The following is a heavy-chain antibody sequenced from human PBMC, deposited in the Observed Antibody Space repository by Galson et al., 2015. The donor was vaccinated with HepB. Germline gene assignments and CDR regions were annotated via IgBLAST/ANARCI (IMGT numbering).Heavy chain of an antibody. J-gene: IGHJ4*02. D-gene: IGHD3-3*01. V-gene: IGHV1-69*10. CDR1: GGTFSSFS. Sequence: SVKVSCKASGGTFSSFSFHWVRQAPGQGLEWMGGVVPILRLDSSAHKFRDRLTIMSDESTSTSHMILKNLASDDTAVYYCARGRGLTITGVTMTHWGQGTLVTVSS. CDR3: ARGRGLTITGVTMTH. CDR2: VVPILRLD.